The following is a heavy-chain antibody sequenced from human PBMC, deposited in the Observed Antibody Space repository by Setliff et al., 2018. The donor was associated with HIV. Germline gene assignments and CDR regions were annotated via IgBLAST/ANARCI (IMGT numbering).Heavy chain of an antibody. D-gene: IGHD5-12*01. CDR1: GGSISSGGYY. Sequence: SETLSLTCTVSGGSISSGGYYWSWIRQHPGKDLEWIGYIYYSGSTYYNPSLKSRVTISVDTSKNQFSLRLSSVTAEDTAVYYCAKDPRAAVATICDYWGQGT. J-gene: IGHJ4*02. CDR3: AKDPRAAVATICDY. V-gene: IGHV4-31*03. CDR2: IYYSGST.